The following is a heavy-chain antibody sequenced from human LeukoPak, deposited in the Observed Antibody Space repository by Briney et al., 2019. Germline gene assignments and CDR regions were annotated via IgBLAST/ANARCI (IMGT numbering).Heavy chain of an antibody. CDR3: ARVRNEIFGDYYFDY. D-gene: IGHD3-9*01. CDR1: GYTFTSYG. V-gene: IGHV1-18*01. CDR2: ISAYNGNT. Sequence: AASVKVSCKASGYTFTSYGISWVRQAPGQGLEWMGWISAYNGNTNYAQKLQGRVTMTTDTSTSTAYMELRSLRSDDTAVYYCARVRNEIFGDYYFDYWGQGTLVTVSS. J-gene: IGHJ4*02.